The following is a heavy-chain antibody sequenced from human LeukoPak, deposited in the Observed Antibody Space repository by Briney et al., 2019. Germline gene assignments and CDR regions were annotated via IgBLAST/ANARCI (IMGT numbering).Heavy chain of an antibody. CDR3: ASLYYDYVWGSYRPRGYFDY. CDR1: GGSISSYY. CDR2: IYYSGST. V-gene: IGHV4-39*07. Sequence: SETLSLTCTVSGGSISSYYWGWIRQPPGKGLEWIGSIYYSGSTYYNPSLKSRVTISVDTSKNQFSLKLSSVTAADTAVYYCASLYYDYVWGSYRPRGYFDYWGQGTLVTVSS. J-gene: IGHJ4*02. D-gene: IGHD3-16*02.